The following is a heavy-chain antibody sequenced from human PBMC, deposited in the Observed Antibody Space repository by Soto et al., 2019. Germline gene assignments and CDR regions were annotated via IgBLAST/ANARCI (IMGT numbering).Heavy chain of an antibody. CDR2: IYYSGST. J-gene: IGHJ4*02. D-gene: IGHD1-26*01. V-gene: IGHV4-59*08. CDR1: GGSISSYY. CDR3: ASAGGSYIFDY. Sequence: SETLSLTCTVSGGSISSYYWSWIRQPPGKGLEWIGYIYYSGSTNYNPSLKSRVTISGDTSKNQFSLNLSSITAADTAVYYCASAGGSYIFDYWGQGTLVTVSS.